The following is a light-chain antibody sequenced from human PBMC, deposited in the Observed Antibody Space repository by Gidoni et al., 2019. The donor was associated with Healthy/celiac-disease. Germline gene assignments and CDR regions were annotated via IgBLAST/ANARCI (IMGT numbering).Light chain of an antibody. CDR3: QQDGSSPPWT. CDR1: QSVSSSS. Sequence: IVLPQSPGTLSLSPGERATLSCRASQSVSSSSLAWYQQKPGQAPRLLIYGASSRATGIPDRCSGSGSGTDFTLTISRREPEDVAVYYCQQDGSSPPWTFGQGTKVEIK. J-gene: IGKJ1*01. CDR2: GAS. V-gene: IGKV3-20*01.